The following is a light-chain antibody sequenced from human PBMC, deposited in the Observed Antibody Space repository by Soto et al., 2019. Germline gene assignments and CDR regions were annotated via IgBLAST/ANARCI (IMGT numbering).Light chain of an antibody. CDR2: GNN. CDR3: QSYDSSLSGWV. Sequence: QSVLTQPPSVSGAPGRRVTISCSGSSSNIGAGYDVHWYQQLPGTAPKLLIYGNNNRPSGVPDRFSGSKSATSASLAITGLQAEDEADYYCQSYDSSLSGWVFGGGTKL. CDR1: SSNIGAGYD. J-gene: IGLJ3*02. V-gene: IGLV1-40*01.